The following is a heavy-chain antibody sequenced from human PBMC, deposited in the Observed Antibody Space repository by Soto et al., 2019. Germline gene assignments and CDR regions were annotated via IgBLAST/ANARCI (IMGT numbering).Heavy chain of an antibody. V-gene: IGHV1-18*01. CDR1: GYTFTSYG. D-gene: IGHD5-18*01. CDR2: ISAYNGNT. J-gene: IGHJ4*02. CDR3: ARSAPNVDTAMEPPPGY. Sequence: GASVKVSCKASGYTFTSYGIIWVRQAPGQGLEWMGWISAYNGNTNYAQKLQGRVTMTTDTSTSTAYMELRSLRPDDTAVYYCARSAPNVDTAMEPPPGYWGQGTLVTVSS.